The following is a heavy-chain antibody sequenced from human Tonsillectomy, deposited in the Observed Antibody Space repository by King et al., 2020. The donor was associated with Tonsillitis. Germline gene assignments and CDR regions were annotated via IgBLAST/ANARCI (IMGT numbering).Heavy chain of an antibody. J-gene: IGHJ4*02. Sequence: QLQESGPGLLKPSQTLSLTCTVSGGSISGVDSYWSWLRQSPGKGLEWIGYIYYTGNTYYNPSLRSRVTISLDKSKSQFSLKLTSVTAADTALYYCAREEDRTFDYWGQGTHVTVSS. CDR2: IYYTGNT. V-gene: IGHV4-30-4*01. D-gene: IGHD3-16*02. CDR1: GGSISGVDSY. CDR3: AREEDRTFDY.